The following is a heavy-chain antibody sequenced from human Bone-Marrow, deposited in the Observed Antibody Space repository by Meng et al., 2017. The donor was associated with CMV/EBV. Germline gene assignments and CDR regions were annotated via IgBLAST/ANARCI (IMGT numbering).Heavy chain of an antibody. CDR1: GGSISSYY. Sequence: SETLSLTCTVSGGSISSYYWSWIRQPPGKGLEWIGYIYYSGSTNYNPSLKSRVTISVDTSKNQFSLKLSSVTAADTAVYYCARVPLVLRFYYGMDVWGQRTTVTVSS. V-gene: IGHV4-59*01. J-gene: IGHJ6*02. CDR2: IYYSGST. CDR3: ARVPLVLRFYYGMDV. D-gene: IGHD3-3*01.